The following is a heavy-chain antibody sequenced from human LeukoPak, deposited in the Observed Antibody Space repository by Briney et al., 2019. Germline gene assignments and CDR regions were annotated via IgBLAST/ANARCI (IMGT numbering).Heavy chain of an antibody. CDR2: INHSGST. J-gene: IGHJ4*02. CDR3: ARVDSDY. CDR1: GGSFSGCY. Sequence: SETLSLTCAVYGGSFSGCYWSWIRQPPGKGLECIGEINHSGSTNYNSSLKSRVTISIDTSKNQFSLKLSSVTAADTAVYYCARVDSDYWGQGTLVTVSS. V-gene: IGHV4-34*01. D-gene: IGHD2-2*03.